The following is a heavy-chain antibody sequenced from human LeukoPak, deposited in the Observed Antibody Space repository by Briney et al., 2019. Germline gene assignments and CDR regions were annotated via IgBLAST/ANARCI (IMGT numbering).Heavy chain of an antibody. CDR3: ARLGDGYNSYYYYMDV. J-gene: IGHJ6*03. D-gene: IGHD5-24*01. V-gene: IGHV1-46*01. Sequence: ASVKVSCKASGYTFTSYYMHWVRQAPGQGLEWMGIINPSGGSTSYAQKFQGRVTMTRDMSTSTVYMELSSLRSEDTAVYYCARLGDGYNSYYYYMDVWGKGTTVTISS. CDR1: GYTFTSYY. CDR2: INPSGGST.